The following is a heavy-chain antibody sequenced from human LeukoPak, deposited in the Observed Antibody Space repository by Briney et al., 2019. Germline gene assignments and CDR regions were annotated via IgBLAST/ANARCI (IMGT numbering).Heavy chain of an antibody. D-gene: IGHD3-10*01. CDR3: ARGGVIINSRYYYMDV. V-gene: IGHV1-69*06. Sequence: GASVKVSCKASGGTFSSYAISWVRQAPGQGLEWMGGIIPIFGTANYAQKFQGRVTITADKSTSTAYMELSSLRSEDTAVYYCARGGVIINSRYYYMDVWGKGTTVTVSS. CDR2: IIPIFGTA. J-gene: IGHJ6*03. CDR1: GGTFSSYA.